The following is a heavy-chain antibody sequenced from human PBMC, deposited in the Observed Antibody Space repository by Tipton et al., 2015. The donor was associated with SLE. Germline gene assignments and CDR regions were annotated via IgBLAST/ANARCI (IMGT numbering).Heavy chain of an antibody. D-gene: IGHD1-26*01. V-gene: IGHV4-4*07. CDR1: GGSISSYY. Sequence: TLSLTCTVSGGSISSYYWSWIRQPAGGGLEWIGRIYTNENTNYNPSLKSRVTMSVDTSKNHFSLKLISVTAADTAVYYCARHFSGSYSFDYWGQGKLVTVSS. J-gene: IGHJ4*02. CDR3: ARHFSGSYSFDY. CDR2: IYTNENT.